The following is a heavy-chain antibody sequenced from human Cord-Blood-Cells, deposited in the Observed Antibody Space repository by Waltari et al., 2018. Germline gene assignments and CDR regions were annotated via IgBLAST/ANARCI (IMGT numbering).Heavy chain of an antibody. V-gene: IGHV3-48*03. CDR3: AGDGVLLWFGELFDY. CDR2: MSSGGSTI. CDR1: GFTFSSYE. J-gene: IGHJ4*02. Sequence: EVQLVESGGGLVQPGGSLRLSCAASGFTFSSYEMNWVRQAPGKGPEWVSYMSSGGSTIYSADSVKGRFTISRDNAKDSLYLQMNSLRAEDTAVYYCAGDGVLLWFGELFDYWGQGTLVTVSS. D-gene: IGHD3-10*01.